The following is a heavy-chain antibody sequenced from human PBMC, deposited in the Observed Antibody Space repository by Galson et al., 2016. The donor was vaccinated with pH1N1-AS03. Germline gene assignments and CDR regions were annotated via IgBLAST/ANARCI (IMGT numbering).Heavy chain of an antibody. J-gene: IGHJ4*02. V-gene: IGHV4-59*01. D-gene: IGHD4-11*01. Sequence: SETLSLTCTVSGGSISSNFWSWIRQPPGKGLEWIGYISNSGSTNYNPSLKGRVTFSVDSSKNRFSLKLNSLTAADTALYYCARDGPTGLDYWGQGTLVTVSS. CDR1: GGSISSNF. CDR2: ISNSGST. CDR3: ARDGPTGLDY.